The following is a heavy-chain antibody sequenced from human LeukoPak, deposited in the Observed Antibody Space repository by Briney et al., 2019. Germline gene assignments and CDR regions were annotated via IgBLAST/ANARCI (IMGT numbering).Heavy chain of an antibody. D-gene: IGHD2-21*01. V-gene: IGHV1-69*05. Sequence: SVKVSCKASGGTFSSYAISWVRQAPGQGLEWMGGIIPIFGTANYAQKFQGRVTITTDESTSTAYVELSSLRSEDTAVYYCARGLLVHKRHYYYYYMDVWGKGTTVTVSS. CDR3: ARGLLVHKRHYYYYYMDV. CDR1: GGTFSSYA. CDR2: IIPIFGTA. J-gene: IGHJ6*03.